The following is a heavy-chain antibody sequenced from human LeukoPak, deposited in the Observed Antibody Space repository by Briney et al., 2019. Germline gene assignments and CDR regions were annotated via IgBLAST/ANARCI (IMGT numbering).Heavy chain of an antibody. J-gene: IGHJ4*02. CDR2: ISSTSSTI. D-gene: IGHD2-2*01. CDR3: AKEYCSTTNCLGD. Sequence: GGSLRLSCAASGFTFRSYSMHWVRQAPGKGLEWVSYISSTSSTIYYADSVKGRFTISRDNAKNSLYLQMNSLRDEDTAVYYCAKEYCSTTNCLGDWGLGTLVTVSS. V-gene: IGHV3-48*02. CDR1: GFTFRSYS.